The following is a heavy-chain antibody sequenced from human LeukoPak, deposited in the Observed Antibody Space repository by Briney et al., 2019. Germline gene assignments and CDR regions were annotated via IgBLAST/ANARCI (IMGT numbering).Heavy chain of an antibody. D-gene: IGHD3-16*01. J-gene: IGHJ4*02. CDR3: ASCMITFGGVTAPIFDY. V-gene: IGHV3-7*01. Sequence: GGSLRLSCAASGFTFSSYWMSWVRQAPGKGLEWVANIKQDGSEKYYVDSVKGRFTISRDNAKNSLYLQMNSLRAEDTAVYYCASCMITFGGVTAPIFDYWGQGTLVTVSS. CDR1: GFTFSSYW. CDR2: IKQDGSEK.